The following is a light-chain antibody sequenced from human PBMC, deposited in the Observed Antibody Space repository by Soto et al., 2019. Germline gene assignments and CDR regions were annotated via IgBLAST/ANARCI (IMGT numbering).Light chain of an antibody. CDR1: QSVSSY. V-gene: IGKV3-11*01. CDR2: DAS. Sequence: EIVLTQSPATLSLSPGERATLSCRASQSVSSYLAWYQQKPCQAPRLLIYDASNRATGIPARFSGSGSGTDFTLTISSLEPEDFAVYYCQQRSNWPWTFGQGTKVVIK. J-gene: IGKJ1*01. CDR3: QQRSNWPWT.